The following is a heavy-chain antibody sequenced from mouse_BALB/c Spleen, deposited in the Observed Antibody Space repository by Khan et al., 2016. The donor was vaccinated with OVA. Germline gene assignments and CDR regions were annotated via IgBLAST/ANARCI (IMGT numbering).Heavy chain of an antibody. J-gene: IGHJ3*01. V-gene: IGHV3-6*02. CDR2: IRYDGNS. Sequence: EVQLVESGPGLVKPSQSLSLTCSVTGYSITSGYFWNWIRQFPGNKLEWMGYIRYDGNSNYNPSLKNRISITRDTSKNQFFLKLNSVTPEDTATXCCARGGSSGPAWFAYWGQGTLVTVSA. D-gene: IGHD3-1*01. CDR1: GYSITSGYF. CDR3: ARGGSSGPAWFAY.